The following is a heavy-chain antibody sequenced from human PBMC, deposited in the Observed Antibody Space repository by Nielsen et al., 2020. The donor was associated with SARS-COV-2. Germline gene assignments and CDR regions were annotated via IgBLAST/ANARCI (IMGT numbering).Heavy chain of an antibody. CDR3: ARVFIKRVVVTRSYYYYGMDV. CDR2: ISGSGGST. Sequence: GGSLRLSCAASGFTFSSYAMSWVRQAPGKGLEWVSAISGSGGSTYYADSVKGRFTISRDNAKNSLYLRMNSLRAEDTAVYYCARVFIKRVVVTRSYYYYGMDVWGQGTTVTV. V-gene: IGHV3-23*01. CDR1: GFTFSSYA. J-gene: IGHJ6*02. D-gene: IGHD3-22*01.